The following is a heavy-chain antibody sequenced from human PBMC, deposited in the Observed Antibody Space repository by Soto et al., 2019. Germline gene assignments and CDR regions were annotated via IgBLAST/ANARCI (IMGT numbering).Heavy chain of an antibody. J-gene: IGHJ4*02. D-gene: IGHD5-12*01. CDR2: ISAYNGNT. CDR1: GYTFTSYG. CDR3: ARAEEGWLRPYDY. Sequence: TSVKVSCKASGYTFTSYGISWVQPAPGQGLEWMGWISAYNGNTNYAQKRQGRVTMTTDTSTSTAYMELRSLRSDDTAVYYCARAEEGWLRPYDYWGQGTLVTVSS. V-gene: IGHV1-18*01.